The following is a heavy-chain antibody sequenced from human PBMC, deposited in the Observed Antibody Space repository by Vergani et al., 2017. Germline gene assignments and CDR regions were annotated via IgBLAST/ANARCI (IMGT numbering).Heavy chain of an antibody. CDR3: ARDXARNWGENPGPFDY. CDR2: ISAYNGNT. V-gene: IGHV1-18*01. CDR1: GYTFTSYG. J-gene: IGHJ4*02. D-gene: IGHD7-27*01. Sequence: QVQLVQSGAEVKKPGASLKVSCKASGYTFTSYGISWVRQAPGQGLEWMGWISAYNGNTNYAQKLQGRVTMTTDTSTSTAYMELRSLRSDDTAVYYCARDXARNWGENPGPFDYWGQGTLVTVSS.